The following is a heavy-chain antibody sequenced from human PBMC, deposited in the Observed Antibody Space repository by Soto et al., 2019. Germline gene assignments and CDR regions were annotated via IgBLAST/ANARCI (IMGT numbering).Heavy chain of an antibody. CDR1: GFTFNNYA. CDR2: ISHSGGTT. J-gene: IGHJ4*01. D-gene: IGHD1-1*01. V-gene: IGHV3-23*01. Sequence: EVQLLESGGGSVQPGGSLRLSCVSSGFTFNNYAMHWVRRPPGKGLEWVSSISHSGGTTYYADSVKGRFAIARDSLLNTLYLQMNSLRAEDTAVYYCAKGRGKNWNLDYWGHGTLVTVSP. CDR3: AKGRGKNWNLDY.